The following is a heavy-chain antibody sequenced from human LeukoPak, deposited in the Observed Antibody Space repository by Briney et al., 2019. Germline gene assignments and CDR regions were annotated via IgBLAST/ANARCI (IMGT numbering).Heavy chain of an antibody. CDR1: GFTVSSNY. V-gene: IGHV3-66*02. Sequence: GGSLRLSCAASGFTVSSNYMSWVRQAPGKGLEWVSVIYSGGSTYYADSVKGRFTISRDNSKNTLYLQMSSLRAEDTAVYYCARARIVVVIAIPNAFDIWGQGTMVTVPS. D-gene: IGHD2-21*01. J-gene: IGHJ3*02. CDR3: ARARIVVVIAIPNAFDI. CDR2: IYSGGST.